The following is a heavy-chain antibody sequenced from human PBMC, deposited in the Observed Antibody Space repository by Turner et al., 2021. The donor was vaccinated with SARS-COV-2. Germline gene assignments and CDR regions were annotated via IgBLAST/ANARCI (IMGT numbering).Heavy chain of an antibody. V-gene: IGHV3-30-3*01. CDR3: ARDREDCSSSSCYEAY. CDR2: ITYDGSYK. Sequence: QVQLVESGGGVVQPGRFLRLSCAASVFTFSNYAMHWVRQAPGKGLEWVVFITYDGSYKYYADSVKGRFTISRDNSKNTLYLQMDSLRAEDTAVYYCARDREDCSSSSCYEAYWGQGTLVTVSS. CDR1: VFTFSNYA. D-gene: IGHD2-2*01. J-gene: IGHJ4*02.